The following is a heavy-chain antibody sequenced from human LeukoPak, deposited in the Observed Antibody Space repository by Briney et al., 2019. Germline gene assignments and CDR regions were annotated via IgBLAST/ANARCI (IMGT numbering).Heavy chain of an antibody. D-gene: IGHD5-12*01. CDR2: IRSKANSYAT. CDR1: GFTFSGSA. V-gene: IGHV3-73*01. Sequence: GGSLRLSCAASGFTFSGSAMHWVRQASGKGLEWVGRIRSKANSYATAYAASVKGRFTISRDDSKNTAYLQMNSLKTEDTGVYYCARGDSQSKYRQFDSWGQGSLVIVSS. CDR3: ARGDSQSKYRQFDS. J-gene: IGHJ4*02.